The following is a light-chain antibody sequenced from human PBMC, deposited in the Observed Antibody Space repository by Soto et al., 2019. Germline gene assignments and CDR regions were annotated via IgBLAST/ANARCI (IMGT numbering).Light chain of an antibody. Sequence: ENVLTQSPGTLSLSPGERATLSCIAGQSLSINYVAWYQQRPGQAPRLLIYAASSRAAGIPDRFSGSGSGTDFTLDISRLEPEDFAVYYCQEYENTPGTFGRGTRLEIK. CDR2: AAS. J-gene: IGKJ5*01. V-gene: IGKV3-20*01. CDR1: QSLSINY. CDR3: QEYENTPGT.